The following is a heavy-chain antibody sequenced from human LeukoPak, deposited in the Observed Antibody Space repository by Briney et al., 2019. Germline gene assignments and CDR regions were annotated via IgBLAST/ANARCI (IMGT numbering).Heavy chain of an antibody. V-gene: IGHV3-66*02. CDR1: GLTVSSNY. CDR3: ARDPYNWNYIDY. Sequence: PGGSLRLSCAASGLTVSSNYMTWVRQAPGKGLEWVSVIYSGGSTYYADSVKGRFTISRDNYKNTVYPQMNSLRVEDTAVYYCARDPYNWNYIDYWGQGTLVTVSS. CDR2: IYSGGST. J-gene: IGHJ4*02. D-gene: IGHD1-1*01.